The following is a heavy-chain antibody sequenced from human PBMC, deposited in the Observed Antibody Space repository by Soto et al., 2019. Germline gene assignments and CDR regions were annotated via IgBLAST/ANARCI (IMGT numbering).Heavy chain of an antibody. CDR3: ARDRAVYCSNSRCLDAFDI. V-gene: IGHV3-23*01. J-gene: IGHJ3*02. CDR1: GFTFNDYA. CDR2: LSSRGFST. D-gene: IGHD2-2*01. Sequence: EVQLLESGGDLVQPGGSLSCSCTASGFTFNDYALTWVRQVPGKGLERVSSLSSRGFSTHYAESVTGRYTISRDNIKNAVHLQMISLRAEDTAVNYCARDRAVYCSNSRCLDAFDIRGQGTLVSGSS.